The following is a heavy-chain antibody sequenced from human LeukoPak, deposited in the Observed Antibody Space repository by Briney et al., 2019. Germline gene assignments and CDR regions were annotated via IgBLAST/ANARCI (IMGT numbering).Heavy chain of an antibody. J-gene: IGHJ4*02. CDR1: GYSISSGYY. CDR2: IYHSRSL. V-gene: IGHV4-38-2*02. CDR3: ARPTSSNYAGFFFDF. D-gene: IGHD4-11*01. Sequence: SETLSLTCSVSGYSISSGYYWAWIRLTPGKGLEWIGSIYHSRSLYYNPSLRSRVTISVDTSKNQFSLKVNSMTAADTAVYYCARPTSSNYAGFFFDFWSQGTLVTVSS.